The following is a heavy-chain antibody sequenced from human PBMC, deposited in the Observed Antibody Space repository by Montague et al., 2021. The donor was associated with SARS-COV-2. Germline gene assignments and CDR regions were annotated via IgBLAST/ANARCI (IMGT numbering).Heavy chain of an antibody. D-gene: IGHD2-15*01. CDR1: GDSMSGYY. J-gene: IGHJ5*01. CDR3: AREGGTKSSHWWGAFDS. CDR2: IFYSGST. V-gene: IGHV4-59*01. Sequence: SETLSLTCTVSGDSMSGYYWSWVQQAPGTGLEWIGYIFYSGSTSYNPSLNSRVTISIDTSKKQFSLKLTSVTAADTAVYFCAREGGTKSSHWWGAFDSWGHGTLVTVSS.